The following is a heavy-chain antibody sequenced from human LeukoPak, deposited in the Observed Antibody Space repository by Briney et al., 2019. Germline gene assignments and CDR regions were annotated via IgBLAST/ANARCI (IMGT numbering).Heavy chain of an antibody. Sequence: GGSLRLSCAASGFMFSSYAMYWVRQAPGKGLEWVAVISYDGSNKYYADSVQGRFTISRDNSKSTLCLQMNSLRAEDTAVYYCAKQLGYCSDGSCYFPYWGQGTLVTVSS. CDR3: AKQLGYCSDGSCYFPY. CDR2: ISYDGSNK. CDR1: GFMFSSYA. V-gene: IGHV3-30*04. D-gene: IGHD2-15*01. J-gene: IGHJ4*02.